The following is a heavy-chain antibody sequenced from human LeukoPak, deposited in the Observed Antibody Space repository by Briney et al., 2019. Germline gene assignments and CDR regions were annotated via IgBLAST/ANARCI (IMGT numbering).Heavy chain of an antibody. Sequence: PGGSLRLSCAASGFTFSDYYMSWVRQAPGKGLEWVSVIYSGGSTYYADSVKGRFTISRDNSKNTLYLQMNSLRAEDTAVYYCARDSSGWYWSFDYWGQGTLVTVSS. CDR3: ARDSSGWYWSFDY. CDR1: GFTFSDYY. D-gene: IGHD6-19*01. J-gene: IGHJ4*02. V-gene: IGHV3-66*01. CDR2: IYSGGST.